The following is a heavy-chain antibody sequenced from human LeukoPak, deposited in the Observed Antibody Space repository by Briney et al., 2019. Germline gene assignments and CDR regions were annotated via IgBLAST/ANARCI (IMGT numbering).Heavy chain of an antibody. D-gene: IGHD4-23*01. V-gene: IGHV1-24*01. J-gene: IGHJ4*02. CDR2: FTPEHAET. Sequence: ASLKVSCKVSGYSLTELSVHWVRQAPGIGLEWMGGFTPEHAETTYAQRFQGRVTMTEDTSTGTAYMELSSLRSDDTAVYYCATGDYGGNYFDFWGRGTLVTVSP. CDR3: ATGDYGGNYFDF. CDR1: GYSLTELS.